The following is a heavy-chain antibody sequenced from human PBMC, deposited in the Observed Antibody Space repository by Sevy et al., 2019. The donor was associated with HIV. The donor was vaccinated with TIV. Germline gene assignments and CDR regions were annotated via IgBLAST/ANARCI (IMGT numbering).Heavy chain of an antibody. CDR2: ISATGGST. CDR3: AKTLQKLPFHPHYFDY. CDR1: GFTLGSYT. J-gene: IGHJ4*02. D-gene: IGHD2-21*02. V-gene: IGHV3-23*01. Sequence: GGSLRLSCAASGFTLGSYTMNWVRQAPGKGLEWVASISATGGSTYYADSVKGRFTISRDVSKRILYLQMNSLTAEDTAIVYCAKTLQKLPFHPHYFDYWGQGTLVTVSS.